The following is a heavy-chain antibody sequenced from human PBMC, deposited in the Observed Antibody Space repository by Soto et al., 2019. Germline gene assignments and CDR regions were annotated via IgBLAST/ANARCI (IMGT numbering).Heavy chain of an antibody. CDR3: ASSQLLWFGEFTS. J-gene: IGHJ4*02. CDR1: GGSISSGGYY. Sequence: SETLSLTCTVSGGSISSGGYYWSWIRQHPGKGLEWIGYIYYSGSTYYNPSLKSRVTISVDTSKNQFSLKLSSVTAADTAVYYCASSQLLWFGEFTSWGQGTLVTVSS. V-gene: IGHV4-31*03. D-gene: IGHD3-10*01. CDR2: IYYSGST.